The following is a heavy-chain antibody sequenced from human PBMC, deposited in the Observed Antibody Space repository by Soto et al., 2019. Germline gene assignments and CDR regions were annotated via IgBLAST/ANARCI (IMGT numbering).Heavy chain of an antibody. Sequence: KESGPVLVNPTETLTLTCTVSGFSLSNARMGVSWIRQPPGKALEWLAHIFSNDEKSYSTSLKSRLTISKDTSKSQVVLTMTNMDPVDTATYYCARIPRGRYYYDSSGYFYYFDYWGQGTLVTVSS. D-gene: IGHD3-22*01. CDR1: GFSLSNARMG. CDR3: ARIPRGRYYYDSSGYFYYFDY. CDR2: IFSNDEK. J-gene: IGHJ4*02. V-gene: IGHV2-26*01.